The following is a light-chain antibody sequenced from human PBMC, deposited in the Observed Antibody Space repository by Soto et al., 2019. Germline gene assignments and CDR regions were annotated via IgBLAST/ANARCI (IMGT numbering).Light chain of an antibody. CDR2: LVS. Sequence: IVMTKSPLSLPVTPGEPASISCRSNQSLLHSNGYTFLDWYLQKPGQSPQLLLYLVSNRASGVPDRFSGRGSGTDFTLEIRRVEAEDVGIYYRVQTPQTWTFGQGTRVEIK. CDR1: QSLLHSNGYTF. CDR3: VQTPQTWT. V-gene: IGKV2-28*01. J-gene: IGKJ1*01.